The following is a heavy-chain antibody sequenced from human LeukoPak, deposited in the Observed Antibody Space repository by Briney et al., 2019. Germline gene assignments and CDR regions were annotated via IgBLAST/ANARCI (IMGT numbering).Heavy chain of an antibody. CDR1: GYSFTSYW. V-gene: IGHV5-51*01. CDR3: ARVPAYEVRGDKYYYYGMDV. J-gene: IGHJ6*02. CDR2: IYPGDSDT. Sequence: GESLKISCKGSGYSFTSYWIGWVRQMPGKGLEWMGIIYPGDSDTRYSPSFQGQVTISADKSISTAYLQWSSLKASDTAMYYCARVPAYEVRGDKYYYYGMDVWGQGTTVTVSS. D-gene: IGHD3-10*02.